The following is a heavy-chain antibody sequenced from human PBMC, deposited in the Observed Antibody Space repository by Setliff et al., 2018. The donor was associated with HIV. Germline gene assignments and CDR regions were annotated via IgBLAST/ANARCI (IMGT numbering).Heavy chain of an antibody. CDR3: ASSVDNYGDNRWFDP. CDR1: GYTFTSYG. D-gene: IGHD4-17*01. CDR2: ISAYNGNT. Sequence: ASVKVSCKASGYTFTSYGISWVRQAPGQGLEWLGWISAYNGNTNYAQNFQGRVTMTTDTSTSTVYMELRSLRSDDTAVYYCASSVDNYGDNRWFDPWGQGTLVTVSS. V-gene: IGHV1-18*01. J-gene: IGHJ5*02.